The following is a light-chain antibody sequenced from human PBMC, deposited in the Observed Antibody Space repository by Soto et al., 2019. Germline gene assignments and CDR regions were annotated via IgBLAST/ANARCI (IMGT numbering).Light chain of an antibody. Sequence: QSALTQPASVSGSPGQSITISCTGTSSDVGSYNYVSWYQQHPGKAPKLMIYQVSNRPSGVSNRFSGSKSGNTASLTISGLQAEDEGDYYCSSDTSSSTLLVFGGGTKVTVL. CDR2: QVS. V-gene: IGLV2-14*01. CDR1: SSDVGSYNY. CDR3: SSDTSSSTLLV. J-gene: IGLJ3*02.